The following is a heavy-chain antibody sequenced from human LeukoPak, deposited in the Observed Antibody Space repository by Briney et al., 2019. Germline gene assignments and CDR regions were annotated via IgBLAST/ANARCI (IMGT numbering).Heavy chain of an antibody. CDR3: ARAILDIVVVPGAFDI. J-gene: IGHJ3*02. D-gene: IGHD2-2*03. Sequence: PSQTLSLTCTVSGGSICSGGYYWSWIRQHPGKGLEWIGYIYYSGSTYYNPSLKSRVTISVDTSKNQFSLKLSSVTAADTAVYYCARAILDIVVVPGAFDIWGQGTMVTVSS. CDR1: GGSICSGGYY. CDR2: IYYSGST. V-gene: IGHV4-31*03.